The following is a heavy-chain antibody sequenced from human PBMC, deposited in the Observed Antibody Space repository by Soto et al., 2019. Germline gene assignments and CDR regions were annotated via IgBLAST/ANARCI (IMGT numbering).Heavy chain of an antibody. CDR2: IDAGRGKI. J-gene: IGHJ6*02. V-gene: IGHV3-23*03. CDR1: AFTFGTYG. CDR3: TKWDGYADG. Sequence: EVLLLESGGGLVQPGGSLRLSCAASAFTFGTYGTTWVRQAPGRGLEWVSGIDAGRGKIFYADSVKGRFIISRDNSKNTLYLQMNSLRDEDTSIYYCTKWDGYADGWGQGTTVTVSS. D-gene: IGHD2-15*01.